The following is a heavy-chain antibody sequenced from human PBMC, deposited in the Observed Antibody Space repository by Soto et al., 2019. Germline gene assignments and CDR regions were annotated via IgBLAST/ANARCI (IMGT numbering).Heavy chain of an antibody. CDR3: AVQPLLYPPSNYHYGMDV. D-gene: IGHD2-2*02. J-gene: IGHJ6*02. V-gene: IGHV1-69*13. CDR2: IIPIFGTA. Sequence: ASVKVCGKASGGTVSSYAISWVRQAPGQGLEWMGGIIPIFGTANYAQKFQGRVTITADESTSTAYMELSSLRSEDTAVYYCAVQPLLYPPSNYHYGMDVWGQGTTVTVSS. CDR1: GGTVSSYA.